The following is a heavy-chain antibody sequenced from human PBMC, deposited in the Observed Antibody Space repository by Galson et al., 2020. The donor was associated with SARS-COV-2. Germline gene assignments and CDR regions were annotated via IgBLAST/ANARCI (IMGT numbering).Heavy chain of an antibody. CDR2: TYFMSKWNN. V-gene: IGHV6-1*01. Sequence: SQTLSLTCAIAGDSVSRNSASWNWIRQSPSRGLEWLGRTYFMSKWNNDYALSVESRITIKSDTSKNHFSLQLNSLTPEDTATYFCARSLREGRTGDRYFDLWGRGTPVTVSS. J-gene: IGHJ2*01. CDR1: GDSVSRNSAS. CDR3: ARSLREGRTGDRYFDL. D-gene: IGHD7-27*01.